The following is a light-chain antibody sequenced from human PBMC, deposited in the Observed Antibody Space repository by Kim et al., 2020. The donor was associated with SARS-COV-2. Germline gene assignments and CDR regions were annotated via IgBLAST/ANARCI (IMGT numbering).Light chain of an antibody. CDR2: DVR. J-gene: IGLJ2*01. CDR1: SSDIGAYTY. CDR3: SSYTRTTTLVV. Sequence: QSITISCTGTSSDIGAYTYVSWYQQPPGKAPKLLIYDVRLRPSGVSIRFSGSKSDNTASLTISGLLPEDEADYYCSSYTRTTTLVVFGGGTQLTVL. V-gene: IGLV2-14*03.